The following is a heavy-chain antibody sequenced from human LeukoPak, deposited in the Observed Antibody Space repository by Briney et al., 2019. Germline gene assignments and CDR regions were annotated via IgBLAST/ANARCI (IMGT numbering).Heavy chain of an antibody. V-gene: IGHV3-21*01. CDR3: AREGEVWFGELFHRAEYGYIDY. Sequence: PGGSLRLSCAASGFTFSSYSMNWVRQAPGKGLEWVSSISSSSSYICYADSVKGRFTISRDNAKNSLYLQMNSLRAEDTAVYYCAREGEVWFGELFHRAEYGYIDYWGQGTLVTVSS. CDR1: GFTFSSYS. CDR2: ISSSSSYI. J-gene: IGHJ4*02. D-gene: IGHD3-10*01.